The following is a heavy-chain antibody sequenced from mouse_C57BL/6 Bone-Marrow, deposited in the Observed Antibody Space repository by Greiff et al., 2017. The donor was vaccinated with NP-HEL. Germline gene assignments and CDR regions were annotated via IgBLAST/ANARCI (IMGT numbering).Heavy chain of an antibody. D-gene: IGHD1-1*01. CDR1: GYTFTSYW. Sequence: VQLQQPGAELVKPGASVKLSCKASGYTFTSYWMHWVKQRPGQGLEWIGMIHPIRGSTNYNEKFKSKATLTVDKSSSTAYMQRSSLTSEDSAVYYCARSLLRWYANDYWGEGTSVTVSS. CDR3: ARSLLRWYANDY. CDR2: IHPIRGST. J-gene: IGHJ4*01. V-gene: IGHV1-64*01.